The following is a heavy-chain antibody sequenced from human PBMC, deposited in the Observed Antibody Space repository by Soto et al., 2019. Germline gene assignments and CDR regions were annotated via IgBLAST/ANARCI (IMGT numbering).Heavy chain of an antibody. CDR1: GGSVNSGTSY. D-gene: IGHD2-21*01. CDR2: IHYTGRT. CDR3: ARADGGVDY. V-gene: IGHV4-61*01. Sequence: SATLSLTCSLSGGSVNSGTSYWSWIRQSPEKGLEWLGYIHYTGRTDYNPSLKSRLTMSVDTSKNQFSLKLSSVTAADTAVYYCARADGGVDYGGQGTLVTVS. J-gene: IGHJ4*02.